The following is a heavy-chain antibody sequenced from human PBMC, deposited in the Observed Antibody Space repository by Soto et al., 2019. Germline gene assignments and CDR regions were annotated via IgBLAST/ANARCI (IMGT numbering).Heavy chain of an antibody. CDR1: GFAFCDYA. Sequence: SLTRSSLPSGFAFCDYARHWVRQAPGKGLEWVSGISWNSGSIGYADSVKGRFTISRDNAKNSLYLQMNSLRAEDTALYYCAKDMDTAMIYYYYYGMDVWGQGT. J-gene: IGHJ6*02. CDR2: ISWNSGSI. V-gene: IGHV3-9*01. CDR3: AKDMDTAMIYYYYYGMDV. D-gene: IGHD5-18*01.